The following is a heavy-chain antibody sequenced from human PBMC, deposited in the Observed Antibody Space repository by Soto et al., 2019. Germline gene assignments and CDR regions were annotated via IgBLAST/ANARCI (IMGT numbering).Heavy chain of an antibody. Sequence: ASVKVSCKASGYTFTSYAMHWVRQAPGQRPEWMGWINAGNGNTKYSQKFQDRVTISKDTSANTAYMELSSLKSEDTAVYFCARVRIAVAGFDYWGQGTQVTVSS. J-gene: IGHJ4*02. V-gene: IGHV1-3*01. D-gene: IGHD6-19*01. CDR1: GYTFTSYA. CDR2: INAGNGNT. CDR3: ARVRIAVAGFDY.